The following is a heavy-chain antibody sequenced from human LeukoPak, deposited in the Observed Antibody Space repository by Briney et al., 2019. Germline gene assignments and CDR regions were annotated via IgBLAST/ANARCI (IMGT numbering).Heavy chain of an antibody. CDR3: ARVYSGYDCGY. D-gene: IGHD5-12*01. CDR2: INPNSGGT. V-gene: IGHV1-2*04. J-gene: IGHJ4*02. Sequence: ASVKVSCTASGYTFTGYYMHWVRQAPGQGLEWMGWINPNSGGTNYAQKFQGWVTMTRDTSISTAYMELSRLRSEDTAVYYCARVYSGYDCGYWGQGTLVTVSS. CDR1: GYTFTGYY.